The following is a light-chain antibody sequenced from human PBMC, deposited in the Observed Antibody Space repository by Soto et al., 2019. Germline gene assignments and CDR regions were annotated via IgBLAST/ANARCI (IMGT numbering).Light chain of an antibody. CDR1: GSNIGAGYA. V-gene: IGLV1-40*01. Sequence: QSVLTQPPSVSGAPGQRVTISCTGSGSNIGAGYAVHWYQQLPGTAPKLLIYGNSNRPSGVPDRFSGSKSGTSASLAINGLQAEDEAHYYCQSYDNSLSGSWVFGGGTKLTVL. CDR2: GNS. CDR3: QSYDNSLSGSWV. J-gene: IGLJ3*02.